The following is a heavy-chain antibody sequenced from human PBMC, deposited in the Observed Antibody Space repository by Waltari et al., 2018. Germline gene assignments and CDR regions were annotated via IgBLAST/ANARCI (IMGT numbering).Heavy chain of an antibody. CDR1: GFDLRSHW. Sequence: LVASGGDLVQPGGSLSLTCAASGFDLRSHWMRWVRQAPGKGLEWVANINYDGSLPYYEDAVGGRLTISRDNAKNSLYLEMNNVRVDDTAVYYCARGSAYYIRFWDLWGQGTLVTVAS. CDR2: INYDGSLP. V-gene: IGHV3-7*03. D-gene: IGHD3-10*01. CDR3: ARGSAYYIRFWDL. J-gene: IGHJ1*01.